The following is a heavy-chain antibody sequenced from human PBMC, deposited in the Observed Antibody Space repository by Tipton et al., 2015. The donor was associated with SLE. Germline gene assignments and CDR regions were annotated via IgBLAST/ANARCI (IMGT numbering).Heavy chain of an antibody. CDR3: ARGGGDYDYFDY. V-gene: IGHV3-74*01. D-gene: IGHD4-17*01. Sequence: SLRLSCAASGFTFSSYWMHWVRQAPGKGLVWVSRINSDGSSTSYADSVKGRFTISRDNAKNTLYLQMNSLRAEDTAVYYCARGGGDYDYFDYWGQGTLVTVSS. CDR2: INSDGSST. J-gene: IGHJ4*02. CDR1: GFTFSSYW.